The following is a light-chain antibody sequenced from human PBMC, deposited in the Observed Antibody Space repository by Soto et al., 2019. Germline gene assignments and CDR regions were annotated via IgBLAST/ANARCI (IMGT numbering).Light chain of an antibody. V-gene: IGKV3-15*01. J-gene: IGKJ1*01. CDR1: ENVYSN. CDR3: QHGRS. CDR2: DAS. Sequence: MSQSSSSLSASPGERSTLSFRASENVYSNVAWYQQKPGQAPSRLIYDASTRATDIPARFSGSGSGTEFTLTISSLQSADCAIYFCQHGRSFGQGTKVDIK.